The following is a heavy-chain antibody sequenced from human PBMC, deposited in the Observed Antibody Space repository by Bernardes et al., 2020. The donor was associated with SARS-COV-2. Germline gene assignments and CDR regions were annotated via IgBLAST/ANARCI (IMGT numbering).Heavy chain of an antibody. J-gene: IGHJ5*02. D-gene: IGHD2-2*01. Sequence: SETLSLTCTVSGDSLSSGEYYCSWIRQPAGKGLEYIGRFHTRGSTKYNPSHKSRVTMLLDISKNQFSLRLTSVTAADTAVYYCAREPSRRADLWGQGTLVTVSS. CDR1: GDSLSSGEYY. V-gene: IGHV4-61*02. CDR3: AREPSRRADL. CDR2: FHTRGST.